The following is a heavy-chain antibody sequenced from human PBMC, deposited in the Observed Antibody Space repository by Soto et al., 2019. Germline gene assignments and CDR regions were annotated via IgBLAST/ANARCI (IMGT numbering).Heavy chain of an antibody. CDR1: GFTFSSYA. V-gene: IGHV3-23*01. J-gene: IGHJ6*02. CDR2: ISGSGGST. Sequence: GGSLRLSCAASGFTFSSYAMSWVRQAPGKGLEWVSAISGSGGSTYYADSVKGRFTISRDNSKNTLYLQMNSLRAEDTAVCYCAKPIRRDYYYYGMDVWGQGTTVTVSS. CDR3: AKPIRRDYYYYGMDV.